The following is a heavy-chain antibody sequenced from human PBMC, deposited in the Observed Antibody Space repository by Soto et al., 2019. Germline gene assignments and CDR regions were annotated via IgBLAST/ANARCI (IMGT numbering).Heavy chain of an antibody. Sequence: QVQLQESGPGLVKPSETLSLTCTVYGGSISRYYWSWIRQPPGKGLEWIGYIYYSGSTNYNPSLKSRVTISVDTSKNQYALKLSSVTAADTAVYYCARSSSGWDKGAFDIWGQWTMVTVSA. D-gene: IGHD6-19*01. CDR1: GGSISRYY. CDR3: ARSSSGWDKGAFDI. J-gene: IGHJ3*02. CDR2: IYYSGST. V-gene: IGHV4-59*08.